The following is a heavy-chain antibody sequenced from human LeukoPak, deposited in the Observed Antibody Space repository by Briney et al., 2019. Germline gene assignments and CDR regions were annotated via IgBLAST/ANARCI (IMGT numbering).Heavy chain of an antibody. CDR2: INHNGSI. D-gene: IGHD3-10*01. CDR1: GGSFSGYY. CDR3: AREGPYGRSYYYYYMDV. Sequence: PSETLSLTCAVYGGSFSGYYWSWIRQPPAKGLEGMGEINHNGSINYNPSLKSRVTISVDTSKNQFSLKLSSVTAADTAVYYCAREGPYGRSYYYYYMDVWGKGTTVTVSS. J-gene: IGHJ6*03. V-gene: IGHV4-34*01.